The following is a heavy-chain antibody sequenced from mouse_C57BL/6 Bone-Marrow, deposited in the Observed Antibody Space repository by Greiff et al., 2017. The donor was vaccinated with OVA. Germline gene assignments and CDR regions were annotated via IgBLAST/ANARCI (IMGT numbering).Heavy chain of an antibody. CDR1: GYTFTSYW. V-gene: IGHV1-50*01. CDR2: IDPSDSYT. J-gene: IGHJ4*01. Sequence: QVQLQQPGAELVKPGASVKLSCKASGYTFTSYWMQWVKQRPGQGLEWIGEIDPSDSYTNYNQKFKGKATLTVDTSSSTAYMQLSSLTSEDSAVYYWAWYYGSSSAMDYWGQGTSVTVSS. D-gene: IGHD1-1*01. CDR3: AWYYGSSSAMDY.